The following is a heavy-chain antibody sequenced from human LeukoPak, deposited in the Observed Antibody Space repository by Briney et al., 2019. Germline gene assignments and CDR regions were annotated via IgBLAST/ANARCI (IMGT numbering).Heavy chain of an antibody. V-gene: IGHV3-9*03. CDR1: GFIFDDYA. D-gene: IGHD6-19*01. CDR2: ISWNSGSI. CDR3: AKSPSGSGWYYFDY. Sequence: QPGRSLRLSCAASGFIFDDYAMHWVRQAPGKGLEWVSGISWNSGSIGYADSVKGRFTISRDNAKNSLYLQMNSLRAEDMALYYCAKSPSGSGWYYFDYWGQGTLVTVSS. J-gene: IGHJ4*02.